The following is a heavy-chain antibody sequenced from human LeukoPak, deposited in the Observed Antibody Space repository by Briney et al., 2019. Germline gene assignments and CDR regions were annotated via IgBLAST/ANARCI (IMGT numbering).Heavy chain of an antibody. J-gene: IGHJ6*03. D-gene: IGHD6-13*01. CDR2: IWYDGSNK. Sequence: GRSLRLSCAASGFTFSSYGMHWVRQAPGKGLEWVAVIWYDGSNKYYADSVKGRFTISRDNSKNTLYLQMNSLRAEDTAVYYCTRDGVAAAGKEVGDYYYYMDVWGKGTTVTVSS. V-gene: IGHV3-33*01. CDR3: TRDGVAAAGKEVGDYYYYMDV. CDR1: GFTFSSYG.